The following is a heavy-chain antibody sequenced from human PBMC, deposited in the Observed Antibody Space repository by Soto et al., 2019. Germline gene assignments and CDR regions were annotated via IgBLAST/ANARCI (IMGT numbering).Heavy chain of an antibody. J-gene: IGHJ4*02. CDR2: IYYSGST. D-gene: IGHD5-18*01. CDR1: GGSISSYY. V-gene: IGHV4-59*01. CDR3: ARARIQLWSGDFDY. Sequence: PSDTLSLTCTVSGGSISSYYWSWIRQPPGKGLEWIGYIYYSGSTNYNPSLKSRVTISVDTSKNQFSLKLSSVTAADTAVYYCARARIQLWSGDFDYWGQGTLVTVSS.